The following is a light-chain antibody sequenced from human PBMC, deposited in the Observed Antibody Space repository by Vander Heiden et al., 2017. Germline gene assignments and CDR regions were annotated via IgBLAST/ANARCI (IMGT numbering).Light chain of an antibody. CDR3: QQYYTNTIT. CDR1: QSVLYSSNNKNY. J-gene: IGKJ5*01. CDR2: WAS. Sequence: DILMTQSPDSLAVSLGERATINCKSSQSVLYSSNNKNYLAWYQQKPGQPPKLLIYWASTRESGVPDRFSGSGSETDFTLTISSLQAEDVAVYYCQQYYTNTITFAQGTRLEIK. V-gene: IGKV4-1*01.